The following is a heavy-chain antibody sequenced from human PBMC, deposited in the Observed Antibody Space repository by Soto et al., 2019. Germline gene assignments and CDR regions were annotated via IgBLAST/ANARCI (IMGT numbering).Heavy chain of an antibody. CDR3: ARGAEYCYDSSGYEGYYFDY. CDR2: IYPGDSDT. V-gene: IGHV5-51*01. CDR1: GYSFTSNW. D-gene: IGHD3-22*01. Sequence: GESLKISCKGSGYSFTSNWIGWVRQMPGKGLEWMGIIYPGDSDTRYRPSFQGQVTISADKSISTAYLQWSSLKASDTAMYYCARGAEYCYDSSGYEGYYFDYWGQGTLVTVSS. J-gene: IGHJ4*02.